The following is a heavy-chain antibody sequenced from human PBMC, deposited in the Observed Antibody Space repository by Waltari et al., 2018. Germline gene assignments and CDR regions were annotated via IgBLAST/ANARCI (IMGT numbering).Heavy chain of an antibody. Sequence: QVQLQESGPGLVKPSETLSLTCAVSGYSISSGYYWGWVRQPPGKGLEWIGSIYHSGVTYYNPSLKSRVTISVDTSKNQFSRKLSAVTAADTAVYYCARRAGSGLGYFDYWGQGTLVTVSS. CDR2: IYHSGVT. J-gene: IGHJ4*02. CDR1: GYSISSGYY. D-gene: IGHD5-12*01. V-gene: IGHV4-38-2*01. CDR3: ARRAGSGLGYFDY.